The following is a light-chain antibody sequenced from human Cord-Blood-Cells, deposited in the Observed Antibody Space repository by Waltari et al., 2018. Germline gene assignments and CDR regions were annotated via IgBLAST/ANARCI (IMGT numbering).Light chain of an antibody. CDR2: DAS. CDR1: QSVSSY. Sequence: EIVFTQSPDTLSLSPGERATLSCRASQSVSSYLAWYQQKPGQAHRLLIYDASNRATGIPARFSGSGSGTDFTLTISSLEPEELAVYYCQQRSNWPLTFGGGTKLEIK. J-gene: IGKJ4*01. V-gene: IGKV3-11*01. CDR3: QQRSNWPLT.